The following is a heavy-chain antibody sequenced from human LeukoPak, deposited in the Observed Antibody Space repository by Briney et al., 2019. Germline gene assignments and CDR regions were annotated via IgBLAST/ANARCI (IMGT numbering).Heavy chain of an antibody. CDR1: GFTFSSYA. V-gene: IGHV3-64*01. Sequence: GGSLRLSCAASGFTFSSYAIHWVRRAPGKGLEYVSCISYDGTGTYYANSVKGRFTISRDNSRNTLCLQMGSLRAEDMAVYYCARVGASGWFAYWGQGTLVTVSS. J-gene: IGHJ5*01. CDR2: ISYDGTGT. D-gene: IGHD6-19*01. CDR3: ARVGASGWFAY.